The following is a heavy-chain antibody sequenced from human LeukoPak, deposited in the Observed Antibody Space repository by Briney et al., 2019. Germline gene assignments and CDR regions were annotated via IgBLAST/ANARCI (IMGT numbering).Heavy chain of an antibody. D-gene: IGHD2-21*02. CDR1: GFTFSSCA. CDR2: ISGSGGST. Sequence: GSLRLSCAASGFTFSSCAMSWVRQAPGKGLEWVSAISGSGGSTYYADSVKGRFTISRDNSRNTLYLQMNSLRAEDTAVYYCAKDKIAYCGGDCYSRALYYFDDWGQGTLVTVSS. CDR3: AKDKIAYCGGDCYSRALYYFDD. J-gene: IGHJ4*02. V-gene: IGHV3-23*01.